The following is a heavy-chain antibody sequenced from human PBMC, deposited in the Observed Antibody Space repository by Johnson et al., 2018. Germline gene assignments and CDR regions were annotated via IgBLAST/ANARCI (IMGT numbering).Heavy chain of an antibody. CDR1: GGTFSSYA. CDR3: AGVALQYVDWGQTHWFDP. CDR2: IWYDGSNE. J-gene: IGHJ5*02. Sequence: QVQLVQSGAEVTKPGSSVKVSCKASGGTFSSYAISWVRQAPGQGLEWMGVIWYDGSNENYADSVKSLFTISRDASKNTLCLQMNSRRAGDTAVYYCAGVALQYVDWGQTHWFDPWGQGTLVTVSS. V-gene: IGHV3-33*01. D-gene: IGHD3-9*01.